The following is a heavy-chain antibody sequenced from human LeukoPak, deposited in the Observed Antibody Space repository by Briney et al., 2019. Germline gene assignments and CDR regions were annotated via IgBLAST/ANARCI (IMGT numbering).Heavy chain of an antibody. CDR3: ARDSTATLDY. J-gene: IGHJ4*02. Sequence: PETLSLTCTVSGGSFNSAGYYWSWIRQPPGKGLEWIGYIYYSGSTNYNPSLKSRVTISVDTSKNQFSLKLSSVTAADTAVYYCARDSTATLDYWGQGTLVTVSS. CDR1: GGSFNSAGYY. CDR2: IYYSGST. D-gene: IGHD5-18*01. V-gene: IGHV4-61*08.